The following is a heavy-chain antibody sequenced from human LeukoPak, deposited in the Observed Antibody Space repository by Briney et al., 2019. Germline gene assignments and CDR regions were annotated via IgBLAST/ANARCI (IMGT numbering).Heavy chain of an antibody. J-gene: IGHJ4*02. CDR1: GGSISSSSYY. Sequence: PSETLSLTCTVSGGSISSSSYYWGWIRQPPGKGLEWIGSIYYSGSTYYNPSLKSRVTISVDTSKNQFSLKLSSVTAADTAVYYCARHLVVLAAQLPIDFDYWGQGTLVTVSS. CDR3: ARHLVVLAAQLPIDFDY. CDR2: IYYSGST. V-gene: IGHV4-39*01. D-gene: IGHD2-2*01.